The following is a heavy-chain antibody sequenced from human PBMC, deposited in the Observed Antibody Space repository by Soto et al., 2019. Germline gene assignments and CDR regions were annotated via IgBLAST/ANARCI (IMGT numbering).Heavy chain of an antibody. CDR1: GGSISSGDYY. J-gene: IGHJ4*02. V-gene: IGHV4-30-4*01. Sequence: SETLSLTCSVSGGSISSGDYYWNWIRQPPGKGLEWIGHIYYSGSTYYNSSLKSRVTISLDTSKNQFSLKLSSVTAADTAVFYCARLSRRASVPGDYWGQGTLVTVSS. D-gene: IGHD6-19*01. CDR2: IYYSGST. CDR3: ARLSRRASVPGDY.